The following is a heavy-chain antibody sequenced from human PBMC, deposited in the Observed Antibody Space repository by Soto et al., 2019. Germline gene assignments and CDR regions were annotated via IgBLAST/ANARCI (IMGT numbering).Heavy chain of an antibody. CDR3: ARDLTRGYSYGYPFDY. J-gene: IGHJ4*02. Sequence: GSLRLSCAASGFTFSSYSMNWVRQAPGKGLEWVSSISSSSSYIYYADSVKGRFTISRDNAKNSLYLQMNSLRAEDTAVYYCARDLTRGYSYGYPFDYWDQGXLLPVSS. CDR2: ISSSSSYI. V-gene: IGHV3-21*01. CDR1: GFTFSSYS. D-gene: IGHD5-18*01.